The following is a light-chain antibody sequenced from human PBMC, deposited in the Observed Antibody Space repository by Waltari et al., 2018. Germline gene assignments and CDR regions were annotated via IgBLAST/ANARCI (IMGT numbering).Light chain of an antibody. V-gene: IGKV3-15*01. Sequence: EKVMTQSPATLSVSPGERATLSCRASQSVSSNLAWYQQKPGQAPRLLIYGASTRATGIPDGFSGSGSGTEFTLTISSLQSEDFAVYYCQQYNNWPLTFGGGTKVEIK. CDR3: QQYNNWPLT. J-gene: IGKJ4*01. CDR2: GAS. CDR1: QSVSSN.